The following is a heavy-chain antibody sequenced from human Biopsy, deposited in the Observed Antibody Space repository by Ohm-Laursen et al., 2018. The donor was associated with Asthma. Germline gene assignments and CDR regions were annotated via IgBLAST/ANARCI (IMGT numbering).Heavy chain of an antibody. J-gene: IGHJ6*02. Sequence: VTLSLTCRMYGLSSSGYYWTWIRQPPGKGLEWIGESDHRGNTNINPTLKSRVTISKDKSANEFSLKMRSVTAADTAIYYCARGPEWSGLDIWGQGTTVTVSS. V-gene: IGHV4-34*01. CDR2: SDHRGNT. CDR3: ARGPEWSGLDI. D-gene: IGHD3-3*01. CDR1: GLSSSGYY.